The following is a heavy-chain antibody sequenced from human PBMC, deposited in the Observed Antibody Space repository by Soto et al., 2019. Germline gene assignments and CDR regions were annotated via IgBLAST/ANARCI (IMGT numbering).Heavy chain of an antibody. CDR3: ARTENYDILTGYYTLEFDY. CDR2: IYYSGST. Sequence: PSETLSLTCTVSGDSISSGDYYWSWIRQPPGKGLEWIGCIYYSGSTNYNPSLKSRVTISVDTSKNQFSLKLSSVTAADTAVYYCARTENYDILTGYYTLEFDYWGQGTLVTVSS. V-gene: IGHV4-30-4*01. D-gene: IGHD3-9*01. CDR1: GDSISSGDYY. J-gene: IGHJ4*02.